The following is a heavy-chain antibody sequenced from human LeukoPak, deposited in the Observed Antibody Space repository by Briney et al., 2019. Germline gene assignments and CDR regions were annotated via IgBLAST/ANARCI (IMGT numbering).Heavy chain of an antibody. CDR3: ARRDDSSGYHKIFDY. V-gene: IGHV4-4*07. Sequence: SETLSLTCTVSGGSISSYYWSWIRQPAGKGLEWIGHIYTSGSTNYNPSLKSRVTISIDTSKNQFYLKLSSLTAADTAAYYCARRDDSSGYHKIFDYWGPGTLVTVSS. CDR1: GGSISSYY. D-gene: IGHD3-22*01. J-gene: IGHJ4*02. CDR2: IYTSGST.